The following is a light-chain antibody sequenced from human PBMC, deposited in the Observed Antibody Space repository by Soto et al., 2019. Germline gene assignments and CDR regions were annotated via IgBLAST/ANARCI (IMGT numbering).Light chain of an antibody. Sequence: QSALTQPASLSGSPGQSITISCTGTSSDVGGYNYVSWYQQHPGKAPKLMIYDVSNRPSGVSTRFSGSKSGNTASLTISGLQAEDEADYYCRSYTSSSTPFGGGTKVTVL. CDR1: SSDVGGYNY. J-gene: IGLJ2*01. CDR3: RSYTSSSTP. CDR2: DVS. V-gene: IGLV2-14*01.